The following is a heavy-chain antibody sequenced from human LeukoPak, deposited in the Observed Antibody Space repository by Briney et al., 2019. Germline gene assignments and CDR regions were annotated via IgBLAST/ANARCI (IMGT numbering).Heavy chain of an antibody. Sequence: GGSLRLSCAASGFTFSNYNMNWVRQAPGKGLEWVSSISYSSSFIYYADSVKGRFTISRDNAENSLYLQMNSLRAEDTAVYYCARERDCSGGSCYMVYWGQGTLVTVSS. J-gene: IGHJ4*02. V-gene: IGHV3-21*01. CDR1: GFTFSNYN. CDR3: ARERDCSGGSCYMVY. D-gene: IGHD2-15*01. CDR2: ISYSSSFI.